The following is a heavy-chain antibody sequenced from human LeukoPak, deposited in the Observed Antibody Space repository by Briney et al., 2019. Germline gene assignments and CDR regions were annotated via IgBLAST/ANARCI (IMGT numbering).Heavy chain of an antibody. CDR1: GGSFSGYY. J-gene: IGHJ4*02. Sequence: PSETLSLTCAVYGGSFSGYYWSWIRQPPGKGLEWIGEINHSGSTNYNPSLKSRVTISVDTSKNQFSLKLSSVTAADTAVYYCARDLSNGYDKHDYGDSPLDYWGQGTLVTVSS. CDR2: INHSGST. D-gene: IGHD4-17*01. CDR3: ARDLSNGYDKHDYGDSPLDY. V-gene: IGHV4-34*01.